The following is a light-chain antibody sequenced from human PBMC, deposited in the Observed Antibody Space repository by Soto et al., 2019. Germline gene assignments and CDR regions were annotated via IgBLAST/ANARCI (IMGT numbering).Light chain of an antibody. CDR3: QQYGSSPPT. CDR2: GAS. CDR1: QSASSY. V-gene: IGKV3-20*01. J-gene: IGKJ1*01. Sequence: VLTQSPATLSLSPGERATLSCRASQSASSYLAWYQQKPGQAPTFLIYGASYRATGIPDRFSGSGSGTDFTLTISRLEPEDFALYYCQQYGSSPPTFGQGTKVDIK.